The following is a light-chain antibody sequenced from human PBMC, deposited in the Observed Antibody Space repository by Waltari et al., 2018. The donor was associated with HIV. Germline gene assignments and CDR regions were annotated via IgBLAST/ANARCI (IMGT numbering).Light chain of an antibody. V-gene: IGKV3-15*01. J-gene: IGKJ3*01. Sequence: ETVITQSPGALYVSPGERVTLSCRASQNVSTNLAWYQQKPGQPPRLLIYGASARATDGPARFSGSGSGTEFNLSIAALRSEDLAVYFCQQYNSWPLTFGPGSKVNIK. CDR3: QQYNSWPLT. CDR1: QNVSTN. CDR2: GAS.